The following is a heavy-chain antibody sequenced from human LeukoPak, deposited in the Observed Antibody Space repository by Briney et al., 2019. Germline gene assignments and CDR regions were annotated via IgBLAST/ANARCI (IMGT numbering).Heavy chain of an antibody. CDR2: INHSGST. CDR1: GGSFSGYC. CDR3: ARVGQSSSSAFTTWYYYYYMDV. J-gene: IGHJ6*03. Sequence: PSETLSLTCAVYGGSFSGYCWSWIRQPPGRGLEWIGEINHSGSTNYNPSLKSRVTISVDTSKNQFSLKLSSVTAADTAVYYCARVGQSSSSAFTTWYYYYYMDVWGKGTTVTVSS. V-gene: IGHV4-34*01. D-gene: IGHD6-6*01.